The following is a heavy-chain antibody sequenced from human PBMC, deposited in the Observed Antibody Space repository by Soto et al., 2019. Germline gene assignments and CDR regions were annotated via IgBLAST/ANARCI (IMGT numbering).Heavy chain of an antibody. Sequence: TLSLTCTVSGGSISSGNYYWSWIRQPPGKGLEWIGFISYSGTTHYSASLRSRVSISVDTSKNQFSLDLSSVTAADTAVYYCATMGSPVTGLYYFDYWGQGTLVTVSS. CDR1: GGSISSGNYY. V-gene: IGHV4-30-4*01. CDR3: ATMGSPVTGLYYFDY. CDR2: ISYSGTT. D-gene: IGHD4-17*01. J-gene: IGHJ4*02.